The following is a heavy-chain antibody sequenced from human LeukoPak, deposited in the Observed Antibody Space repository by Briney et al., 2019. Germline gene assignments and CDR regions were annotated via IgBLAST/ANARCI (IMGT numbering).Heavy chain of an antibody. D-gene: IGHD1-1*01. V-gene: IGHV3-48*01. CDR2: IFSSGSTM. Sequence: PPGGSLRLSCAASGFTFSSYSMSWVRQAPGKGLEWVSYIFSSGSTMYYADSVKGRFTISRDNSKNTLYLQMNSLRAEDTAVYYCAKPYNWSDKTYFDYWGQGPLVTVSS. CDR1: GFTFSSYS. J-gene: IGHJ4*02. CDR3: AKPYNWSDKTYFDY.